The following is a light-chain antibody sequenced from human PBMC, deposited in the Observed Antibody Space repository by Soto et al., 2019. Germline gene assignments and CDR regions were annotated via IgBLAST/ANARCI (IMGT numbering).Light chain of an antibody. CDR2: AAS. CDR1: QGITNY. Sequence: IQMTQSPSSLSASVGDRVTITCRASQGITNYLVWFQQKPGKAPKSLIYAASRLQSGVPSRFSGRGSGRDFTLTISSLQHEDFATYNCQHYDGYPRTFDQGTEVEFK. V-gene: IGKV1-16*01. CDR3: QHYDGYPRT. J-gene: IGKJ1*01.